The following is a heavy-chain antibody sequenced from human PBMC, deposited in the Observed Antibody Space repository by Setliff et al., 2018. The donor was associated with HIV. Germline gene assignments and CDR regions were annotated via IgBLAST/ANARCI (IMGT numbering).Heavy chain of an antibody. CDR3: ARDSVSEGYFDL. Sequence: SETLSLTCTVSGDSFNGSHYLWGWIRQPPGKGLEWVGNVYYNWATYYNPSLKNRVTISVDTSKNQFSLRLTSVTAADTAVYYCARDSVSEGYFDLWGRGTLVTV. J-gene: IGHJ2*01. V-gene: IGHV4-39*07. D-gene: IGHD3-10*01. CDR2: VYYNWAT. CDR1: GDSFNGSHYL.